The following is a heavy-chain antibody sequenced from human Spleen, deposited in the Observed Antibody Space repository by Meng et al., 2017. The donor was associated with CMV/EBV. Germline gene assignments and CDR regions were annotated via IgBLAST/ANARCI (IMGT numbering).Heavy chain of an antibody. CDR2: IYTSGST. V-gene: IGHV4-4*07. CDR1: GASSSSYY. Sequence: LTESAPGMDTPSGALPLTCASSGASSSSYYWSLSRQPAGKGLECVWRIYTSGSTNYNPSLKSRVTMSVDTSKNQFSLKLSSVTAADTAVYYCAGGRWYYFDLWGRGTLVTVSS. J-gene: IGHJ2*01. D-gene: IGHD2-15*01. CDR3: AGGRWYYFDL.